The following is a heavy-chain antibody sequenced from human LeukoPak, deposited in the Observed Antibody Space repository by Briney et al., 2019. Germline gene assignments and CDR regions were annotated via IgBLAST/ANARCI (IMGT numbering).Heavy chain of an antibody. CDR1: GYTFTSYY. CDR3: ARGDHPGQWPSP. CDR2: INPSGGST. J-gene: IGHJ5*02. V-gene: IGHV1-46*01. D-gene: IGHD6-19*01. Sequence: VASVKVSCKASGYTFTSYYMHWVRQAPGQGLEWMGIINPSGGSTSYAQKFQARVTVTRDTSTSTVYMELSSLRSEDTAVYYCARGDHPGQWPSPWGQGTLVTVSS.